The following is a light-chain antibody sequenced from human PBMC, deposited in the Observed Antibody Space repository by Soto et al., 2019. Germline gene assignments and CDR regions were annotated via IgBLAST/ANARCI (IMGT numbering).Light chain of an antibody. V-gene: IGKV1-27*01. CDR1: QGIGVY. Sequence: DIQMTQSPSSLSASLGDRVTITCRASQGIGVYLAWFQQKPGKVPRLLIYAASALQSGVPSRFSGGGSGTDFTLTINSLQPEDVATYSCQKYNSALLTFVAGTKVAIK. J-gene: IGKJ4*01. CDR3: QKYNSALLT. CDR2: AAS.